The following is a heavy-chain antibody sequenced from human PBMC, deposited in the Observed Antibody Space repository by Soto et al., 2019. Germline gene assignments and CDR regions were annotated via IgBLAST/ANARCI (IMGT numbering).Heavy chain of an antibody. CDR1: GFTFSSYD. J-gene: IGHJ4*02. Sequence: PGWSLRLSCAASGFTFSSYDMHWVRQATGKGLEWVSAIGTAGDTYYPGSVKGRFTISRENAKNSLYLQMNSLRAEDTAVYYCARGVAYYDSSGYYVKTSPRFDYWGQGTLVTVSS. V-gene: IGHV3-13*01. CDR3: ARGVAYYDSSGYYVKTSPRFDY. D-gene: IGHD3-22*01. CDR2: IGTAGDT.